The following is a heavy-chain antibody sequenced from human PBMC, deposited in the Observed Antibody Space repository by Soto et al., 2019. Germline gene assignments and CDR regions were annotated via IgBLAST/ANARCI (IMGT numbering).Heavy chain of an antibody. CDR3: TRFLFDY. CDR2: IKQDGSDK. Sequence: GGSLRLSCAASGFTFSSYWMSWVRQAPGKGLEWVANIKQDGSDKYYVGSVKGRFTISRDNANNSLYLQMNNLRAEDTAVYYCTRFLFDYWGQGTLVTVPQ. V-gene: IGHV3-7*01. CDR1: GFTFSSYW. J-gene: IGHJ4*02.